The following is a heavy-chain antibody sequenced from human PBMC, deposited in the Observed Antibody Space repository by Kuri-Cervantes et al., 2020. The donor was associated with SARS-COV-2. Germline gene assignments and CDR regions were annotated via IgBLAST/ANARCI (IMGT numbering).Heavy chain of an antibody. CDR1: GFSFNDQY. CDR2: INRDSTVI. Sequence: GESLKISCAVSGFSFNDQYMSWIRQAPGKGLEWVSHINRDSTVIEYADSVKGRFIISRDNAKKSLYLQMNSLRAEDTAVYYCANDPNRIHYWGQGALVTVSS. V-gene: IGHV3-11*01. J-gene: IGHJ4*02. D-gene: IGHD2/OR15-2a*01. CDR3: ANDPNRIHY.